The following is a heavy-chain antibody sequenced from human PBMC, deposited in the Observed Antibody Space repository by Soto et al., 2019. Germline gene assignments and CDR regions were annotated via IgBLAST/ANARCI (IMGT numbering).Heavy chain of an antibody. CDR1: DGTIIDGGGY. CDR3: ASTSLYGMGV. J-gene: IGHJ6*02. Sequence: SVPLCLPWCVADGTIIDGGGYWSWISHPPGKGLEWIGNIYYSGNTYYNPSLKSRLIISIDTSKNQFSLKVGSVTAADSAVYYCASTSLYGMGVWGQGTTGT. V-gene: IGHV4-30-4*01. CDR2: IYYSGNT.